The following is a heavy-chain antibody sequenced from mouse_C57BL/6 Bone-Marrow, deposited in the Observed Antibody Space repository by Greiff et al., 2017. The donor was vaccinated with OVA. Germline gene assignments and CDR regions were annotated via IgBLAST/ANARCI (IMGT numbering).Heavy chain of an antibody. V-gene: IGHV1-19*01. CDR1: GYTFTDYY. Sequence: EVQLQQSGPVLVKPGASVTMSCKASGYTFTDYYMNWVKQSHGKSLEWIGVINPYNGGTRYNQKFKGKATLTVDKSSSTAYMELNSLTSEDSAVYYGALYDYAWYFDVWGTGTTVTVSS. D-gene: IGHD2-4*01. J-gene: IGHJ1*03. CDR3: ALYDYAWYFDV. CDR2: INPYNGGT.